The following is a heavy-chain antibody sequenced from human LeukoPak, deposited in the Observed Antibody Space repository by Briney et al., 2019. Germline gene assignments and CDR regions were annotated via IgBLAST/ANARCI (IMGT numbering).Heavy chain of an antibody. CDR1: GGSISSGGYY. CDR2: IYYSVST. Sequence: SQTLSLTCTVSGGSISSGGYYWSWIRQHPGKGLEWIGYIYYSVSTYYNPSLKSRVTISVDTSKNQFSLKLSSVTAADTAVYYGARSDGSTLDPWGQGPLVTVSS. J-gene: IGHJ5*02. D-gene: IGHD2-2*01. CDR3: ARSDGSTLDP. V-gene: IGHV4-31*03.